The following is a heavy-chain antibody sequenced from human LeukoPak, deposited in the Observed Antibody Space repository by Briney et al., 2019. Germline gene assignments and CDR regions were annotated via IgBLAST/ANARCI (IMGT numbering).Heavy chain of an antibody. J-gene: IGHJ4*02. CDR3: GRKAGDCGANSCYSIDY. CDR1: GGSFSSEA. D-gene: IGHD2-15*01. Sequence: SVKVSCKAFGGSFSSEAISWVRQAPGQGLEWMGGIIPIFGTANYAQKFQGRVTITTDESTSTAYMEVSSLRSEDTAVYYCGRKAGDCGANSCYSIDYWGRGTLVTVSS. CDR2: IIPIFGTA. V-gene: IGHV1-69*05.